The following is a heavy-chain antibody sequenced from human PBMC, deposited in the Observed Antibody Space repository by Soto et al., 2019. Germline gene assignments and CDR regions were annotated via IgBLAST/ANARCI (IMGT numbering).Heavy chain of an antibody. CDR1: GFTFSIYA. V-gene: IGHV3-64*04. D-gene: IGHD1-26*01. CDR3: ARDKKWAFDY. Sequence: GGSLRLSCSASGFTFSIYAMHWVRQAPGKGLEYVSSISTNGGSTDYADSVKGRFTISRDNAKNSVYLQMNSLRDEDTAVYYCARDKKWAFDYWGQGALVTVSS. J-gene: IGHJ4*02. CDR2: ISTNGGST.